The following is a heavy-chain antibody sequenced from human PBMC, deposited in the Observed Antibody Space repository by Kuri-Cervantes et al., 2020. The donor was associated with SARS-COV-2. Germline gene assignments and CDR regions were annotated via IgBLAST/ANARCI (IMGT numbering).Heavy chain of an antibody. CDR2: IRYDGSNK. CDR1: GFTFSSYG. CDR3: ASSRYYYDSSGNLGY. V-gene: IGHV3-30*02. D-gene: IGHD3-22*01. Sequence: GGSLRLSCAASGFTFSSYGMHWVRQAPGKGLEWVAFIRYDGSNKYYADSVKGRFTISRDNSKNTLYLQMNSLRAEDTAVYYCASSRYYYDSSGNLGYWGQGTLVTVSS. J-gene: IGHJ4*02.